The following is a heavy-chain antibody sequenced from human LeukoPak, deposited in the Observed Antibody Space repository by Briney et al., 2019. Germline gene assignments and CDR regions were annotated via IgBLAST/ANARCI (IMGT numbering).Heavy chain of an antibody. V-gene: IGHV3-30*18. Sequence: PGRSLRLSCAASGFTFTHYAMHWVRQAPGKGLEWVALISHDGNNKYYADSVKGRFTISRDNSKNTLYLQMNSLRAEDTAVYYCAKVIPRGPRYFDYWGQGTLVTVSS. CDR1: GFTFTHYA. J-gene: IGHJ4*02. CDR2: ISHDGNNK. CDR3: AKVIPRGPRYFDY.